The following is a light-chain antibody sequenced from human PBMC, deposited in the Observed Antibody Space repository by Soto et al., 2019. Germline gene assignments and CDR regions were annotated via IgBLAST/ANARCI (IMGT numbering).Light chain of an antibody. Sequence: IQMTQSPSSVSASVGDTVTLSCQTSHGVSGWLAWYQQKPGKAPTLLIYTVSNLQSGVPSRFSGSGSWTDFSLTITNLQPEDFATYFCQQGKTCPFTFGPGTKVYVK. J-gene: IGKJ3*01. CDR3: QQGKTCPFT. CDR2: TVS. V-gene: IGKV1-12*01. CDR1: HGVSGW.